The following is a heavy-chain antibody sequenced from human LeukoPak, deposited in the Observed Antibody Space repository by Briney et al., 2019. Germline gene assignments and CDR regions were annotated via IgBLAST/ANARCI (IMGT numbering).Heavy chain of an antibody. J-gene: IGHJ4*02. Sequence: GGSLRLSCAASGFTFSSYAMSWVRQAPGKGLEWVSAISGSGGSTYYADSVKGRFTISRDNSKNTLYLQMNSLRAEDTAVYYCAKDGYCSGGSCYSDYWGQGILVTVSS. CDR1: GFTFSSYA. D-gene: IGHD2-15*01. CDR3: AKDGYCSGGSCYSDY. V-gene: IGHV3-23*01. CDR2: ISGSGGST.